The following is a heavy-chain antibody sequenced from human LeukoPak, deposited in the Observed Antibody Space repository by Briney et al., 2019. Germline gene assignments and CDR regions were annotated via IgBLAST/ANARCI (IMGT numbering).Heavy chain of an antibody. D-gene: IGHD3-22*01. J-gene: IGHJ3*02. CDR1: GFTFDDYG. V-gene: IGHV3-20*01. CDR2: INWNGGST. CDR3: ARAKTYYNDSSGYWDAFDI. Sequence: TGGSLRLSCAASGFTFDDYGMSWVRQAPGKGLEWVSGINWNGGSTGYADSVKGRFTISRDDAKNSLYLQMNSLRAEDTALYHCARAKTYYNDSSGYWDAFDIWGQGTMVTVSS.